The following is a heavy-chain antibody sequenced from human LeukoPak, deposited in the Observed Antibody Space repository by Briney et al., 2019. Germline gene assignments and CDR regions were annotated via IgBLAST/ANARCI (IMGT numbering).Heavy chain of an antibody. CDR1: GFTFSSYG. Sequence: GGSLRLSCAASGFTFSSYGMHWVRQAPGKGLEWVAFIRYDGSNKYYADSVKGRFTISRDNSKNTLYLQMNSLRAEDTAVYYCAKVCGREVRGALDYWGQGTLVTVSS. D-gene: IGHD3-10*01. CDR3: AKVCGREVRGALDY. J-gene: IGHJ4*02. CDR2: IRYDGSNK. V-gene: IGHV3-30*02.